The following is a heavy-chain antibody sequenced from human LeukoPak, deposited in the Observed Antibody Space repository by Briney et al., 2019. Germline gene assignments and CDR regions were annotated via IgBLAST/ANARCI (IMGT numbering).Heavy chain of an antibody. J-gene: IGHJ4*02. V-gene: IGHV1-46*01. Sequence: AASVKVSCKASGYTFTSYYMHWVRQAPGQGLEWMGIINPSGGSTSYAQKFQGRVTITADESTSTAYMELSSLRSEDTAVYYCAGLEDYYGSSGYYFGYWGQGTLVTVSS. D-gene: IGHD3-22*01. CDR2: INPSGGST. CDR3: AGLEDYYGSSGYYFGY. CDR1: GYTFTSYY.